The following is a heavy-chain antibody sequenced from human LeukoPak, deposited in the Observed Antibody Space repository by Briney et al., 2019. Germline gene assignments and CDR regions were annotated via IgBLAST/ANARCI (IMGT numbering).Heavy chain of an antibody. J-gene: IGHJ4*02. D-gene: IGHD3-22*01. V-gene: IGHV3-21*01. CDR2: ISSSSSYI. CDR3: ARGEYYYDSSGYPDHFDY. Sequence: PGGSLRLSCAASGFTFSSYSMNWVRQAPGKGLEWVSSISSSSSYIYCADSVKGRFTISRDNAKNSLYLQMNSLRAEDTAVYYCARGEYYYDSSGYPDHFDYWGQGTLVTVSS. CDR1: GFTFSSYS.